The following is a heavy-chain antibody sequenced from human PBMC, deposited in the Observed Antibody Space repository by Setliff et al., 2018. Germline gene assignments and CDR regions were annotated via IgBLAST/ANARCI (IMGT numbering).Heavy chain of an antibody. D-gene: IGHD3-22*01. J-gene: IGHJ4*02. CDR1: GYSFTSFS. CDR3: ARDAHDYDSSENPIVDY. CDR2: INTYNGDT. V-gene: IGHV1-18*01. Sequence: ASVKVSCKASGYSFTSFSITWVRQAPGRGLEWMAYINTYNGDTYYAQKFQGRVTMTTDTSTSTASMELGSLRSDDTAMYYCARDAHDYDSSENPIVDYWGQGTLVTVSS.